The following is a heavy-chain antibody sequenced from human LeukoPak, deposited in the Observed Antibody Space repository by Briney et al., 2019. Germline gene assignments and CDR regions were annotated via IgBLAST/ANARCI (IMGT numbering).Heavy chain of an antibody. Sequence: SETLSLTCAAYGGSFSGYYWSWIRQPPGKGLEWIGEINHSGSTNYNPSLKSRVTISVDTSKNQFSLKLSSVTAADTAVYYCSRGGGDGDSPTYYFDYWGQGTLVTVSS. V-gene: IGHV4-34*01. D-gene: IGHD4-17*01. CDR2: INHSGST. CDR1: GGSFSGYY. CDR3: SRGGGDGDSPTYYFDY. J-gene: IGHJ4*02.